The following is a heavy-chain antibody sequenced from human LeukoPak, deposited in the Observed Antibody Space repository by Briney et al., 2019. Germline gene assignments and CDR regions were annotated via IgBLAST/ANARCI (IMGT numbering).Heavy chain of an antibody. CDR1: GGTFSSYA. D-gene: IGHD2-2*01. J-gene: IGHJ3*02. CDR2: IIPIFGTA. CDR3: ARVQDIVVVPAAPLDAFDI. V-gene: IGHV1-69*05. Sequence: ASVKVSCKASGGTFSSYAISWVRQAPGQGLEWMGGIIPIFGTANYAQKFQGRVTITTDESTSTAYMELSSLRSEDTAVYYCARVQDIVVVPAAPLDAFDIWGQGTMVTVSS.